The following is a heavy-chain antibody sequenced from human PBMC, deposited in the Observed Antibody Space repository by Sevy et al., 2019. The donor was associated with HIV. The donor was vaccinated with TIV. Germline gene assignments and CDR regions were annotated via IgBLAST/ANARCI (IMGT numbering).Heavy chain of an antibody. CDR1: GFTFSSAW. V-gene: IGHV3-15*01. J-gene: IGHJ3*02. D-gene: IGHD5-12*01. CDR2: IKSKTDGGTT. Sequence: GGSLRLSCAASGFTFSSAWLSWVRQAPGKGLEWVGRIKSKTDGGTTDYAAPAKGRFTISRDDSKNTLYLKMNSLKTEDTAVYYCTTDPDIVATMDAFDIWGQGTMVTVSS. CDR3: TTDPDIVATMDAFDI.